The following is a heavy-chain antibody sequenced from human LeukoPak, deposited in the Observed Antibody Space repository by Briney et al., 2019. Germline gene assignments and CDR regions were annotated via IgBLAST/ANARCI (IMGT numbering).Heavy chain of an antibody. CDR3: ARDLIASKRAAMAPFDY. J-gene: IGHJ4*02. CDR2: IWYDGSNK. CDR1: GFTFSSYG. D-gene: IGHD5-18*01. Sequence: GGSLRLSCAASGFTFSSYGMHWVRQAPGKGLEWVAVIWYDGSNKYYADSVKGRFTISRDNSKNTLYLQMNSLRAEDTAVYHCARDLIASKRAAMAPFDYWGQGTLVTVSS. V-gene: IGHV3-33*01.